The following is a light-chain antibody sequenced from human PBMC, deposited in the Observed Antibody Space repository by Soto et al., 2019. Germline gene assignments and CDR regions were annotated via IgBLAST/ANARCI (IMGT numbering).Light chain of an antibody. CDR2: SDN. Sequence: QSVLTQPPSASGTPGQRFTISCSGSSSNIGTNTVIWYQQLPGAAPKLLIYSDNQRPSGVPDRFSGSKSGTSASLAISWLQSEDEADYYCAAWDVSLVVFGGGTKLTVL. CDR1: SSNIGTNT. V-gene: IGLV1-44*01. CDR3: AAWDVSLVV. J-gene: IGLJ2*01.